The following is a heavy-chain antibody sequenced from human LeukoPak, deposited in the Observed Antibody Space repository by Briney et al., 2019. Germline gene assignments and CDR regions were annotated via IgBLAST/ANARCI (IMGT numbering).Heavy chain of an antibody. CDR2: IYTGGST. D-gene: IGHD2-2*01. J-gene: IGHJ6*03. CDR3: ARYCSSISCYVDYYYMDV. V-gene: IGHV4-4*07. CDR1: GGSISSYY. Sequence: PSETLSLTCTVSGGSISSYYWSWIRQPAGKGLEWIGRIYTGGSTYYNPSLMGRVTISADKSKNQFSLKLRSVTAADTAVYYCARYCSSISCYVDYYYMDVWGKGTKVTVSS.